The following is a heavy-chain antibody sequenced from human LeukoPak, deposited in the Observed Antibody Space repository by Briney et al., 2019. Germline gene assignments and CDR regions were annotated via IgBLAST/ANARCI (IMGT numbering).Heavy chain of an antibody. V-gene: IGHV3-7*01. CDR1: GLTFSGYW. D-gene: IGHD3-10*01. CDR3: ARDPGYYGSGSYLN. J-gene: IGHJ4*02. CDR2: IKQDGSEK. Sequence: PGGSLRLSCVASGLTFSGYWMTWVRQAPGKGLEWVANIKQDGSEKYYVDSVKGRFTISRDNAKNSLHLQMNSLRAEDTAVYYCARDPGYYGSGSYLNWGQGTLVTVSS.